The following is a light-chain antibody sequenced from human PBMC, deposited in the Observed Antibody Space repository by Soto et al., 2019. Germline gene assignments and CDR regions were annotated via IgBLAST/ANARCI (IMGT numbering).Light chain of an antibody. J-gene: IGKJ4*01. V-gene: IGKV3-20*01. CDR3: QQFSSYPLT. Sequence: EFVLTQSPGTLSLAPGERATLSFRASQAVRNNYLAWYQQKSGQAPRLLIYDASSRATGIPDRFSGGGSGTDFTLTISRLEPEDFAVYYCQQFSSYPLTFGGGTKVDIK. CDR1: QAVRNNY. CDR2: DAS.